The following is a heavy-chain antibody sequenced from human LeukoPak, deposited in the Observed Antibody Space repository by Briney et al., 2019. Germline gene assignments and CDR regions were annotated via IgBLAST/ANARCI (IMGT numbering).Heavy chain of an antibody. Sequence: ASVKVSCKASGYTFTAYYIHWVRQAPGQGLEWMGRINPNSGGTNYAQKFQGRVTMTRDMSISTVSMELRSDDTAVYYCAREGSYGDFDYWGQGTLVTVSS. J-gene: IGHJ4*02. CDR1: GYTFTAYY. CDR3: AREGSYGDFDY. V-gene: IGHV1-2*06. D-gene: IGHD3-16*01. CDR2: INPNSGGT.